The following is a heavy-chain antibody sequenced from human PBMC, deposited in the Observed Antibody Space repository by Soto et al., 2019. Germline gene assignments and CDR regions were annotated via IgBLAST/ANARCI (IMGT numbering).Heavy chain of an antibody. V-gene: IGHV3-48*02. CDR1: GFTFSSYS. D-gene: IGHD3-3*01. CDR3: ARDSALEWLFFDY. Sequence: EVQLVESGGGLVQPGGSLRLSCAASGFTFSSYSMIWVRQAPGKGLEWVSYISSSTIYYADSVKGRFTISRDNAKNSLYLQMNSLRDEDTAVYYCARDSALEWLFFDYWGQGTLVTVSS. J-gene: IGHJ4*02. CDR2: ISSSTI.